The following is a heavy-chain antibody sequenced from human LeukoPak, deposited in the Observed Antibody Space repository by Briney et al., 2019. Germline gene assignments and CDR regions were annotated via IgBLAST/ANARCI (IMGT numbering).Heavy chain of an antibody. Sequence: PGGSLRLSCAASGFTFSSYSMNWVRQAPGKGLEWVSSISSSSSYIYHADSVKGRFTISRDNAKNSLYLQMNSLRAEDTAVYYCARHGGYCRSTSCYCDYWGQGTLVTVSS. CDR1: GFTFSSYS. V-gene: IGHV3-21*01. CDR3: ARHGGYCRSTSCYCDY. J-gene: IGHJ4*02. CDR2: ISSSSSYI. D-gene: IGHD2-2*01.